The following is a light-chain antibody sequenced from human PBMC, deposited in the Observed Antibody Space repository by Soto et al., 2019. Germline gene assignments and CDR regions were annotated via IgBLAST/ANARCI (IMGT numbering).Light chain of an antibody. CDR1: QSVSSSY. J-gene: IGKJ4*01. Sequence: EIVLTQSPGTLSLSPGKRATLSCRASQSVSSSYLAWYQQKPGQAPRLLIYGASSRATGIPDRFSGSGSGTDLTLTISRLEPEDFAVYYCQQYGSSPFTFGGGTKVEIK. CDR2: GAS. CDR3: QQYGSSPFT. V-gene: IGKV3-20*01.